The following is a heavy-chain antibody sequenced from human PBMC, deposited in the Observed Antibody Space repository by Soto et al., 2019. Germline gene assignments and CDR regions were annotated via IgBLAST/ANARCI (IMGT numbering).Heavy chain of an antibody. CDR3: ARSYGPPPSLYYYYGMDV. CDR1: GFSFSSYW. J-gene: IGHJ6*02. Sequence: EVQLVESGGGLVQPGGSLRLSCAASGFSFSSYWMSWVRQAPGKGLEWVANIKPDGSEKYYVDSVKGRFTISRDNAKNSLYLQMNSLRAEDTPVYYCARSYGPPPSLYYYYGMDVWGQGTTVTVSS. CDR2: IKPDGSEK. V-gene: IGHV3-7*05. D-gene: IGHD3-10*01.